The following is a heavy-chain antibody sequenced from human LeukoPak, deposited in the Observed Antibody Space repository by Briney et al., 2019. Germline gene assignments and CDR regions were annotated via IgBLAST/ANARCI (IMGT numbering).Heavy chain of an antibody. V-gene: IGHV1-18*01. Sequence: ASVKVSCKASGYTFTSYGISWVRQAPGQGLEWMGWISAYNGNTNYAQKLQGRVTMTTDTSTSTAYMELRGLRSDDTAVYYCARIPQRVPHNWFDPWGQGTLVTVSS. J-gene: IGHJ5*02. CDR3: ARIPQRVPHNWFDP. D-gene: IGHD1-1*01. CDR2: ISAYNGNT. CDR1: GYTFTSYG.